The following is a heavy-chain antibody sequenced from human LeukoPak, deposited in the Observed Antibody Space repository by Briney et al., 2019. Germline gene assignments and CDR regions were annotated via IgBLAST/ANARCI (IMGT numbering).Heavy chain of an antibody. D-gene: IGHD3-16*02. CDR2: ISSSGSHM. V-gene: IGHV3-21*01. CDR3: ARLTFGGVIGFDY. J-gene: IGHJ4*02. Sequence: PGGSLRLSCAASGFTFSSYSMNWVRQAPGKGREWVSSISSSGSHMYYADSVKGRFTVSRDNAKNSLYLQMNSLRAEDTAVYYCARLTFGGVIGFDYWGQGTLVTVSS. CDR1: GFTFSSYS.